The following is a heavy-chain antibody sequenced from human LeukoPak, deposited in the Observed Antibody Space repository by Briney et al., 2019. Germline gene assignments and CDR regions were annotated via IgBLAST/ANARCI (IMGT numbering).Heavy chain of an antibody. V-gene: IGHV3-48*01. CDR3: ARAPFTNYYGSGSYYDY. CDR2: ISSSGSTI. J-gene: IGHJ4*02. D-gene: IGHD3-10*01. CDR1: GFTVNSYS. Sequence: GGSLRLSCVGAGFTVNSYSMNWVRQAPGKGLEWVSYISSSGSTIYYADSLKGRFTISRDNAENSLYLQINSLRAEDTAVYYCARAPFTNYYGSGSYYDYWGQGTLVTVSS.